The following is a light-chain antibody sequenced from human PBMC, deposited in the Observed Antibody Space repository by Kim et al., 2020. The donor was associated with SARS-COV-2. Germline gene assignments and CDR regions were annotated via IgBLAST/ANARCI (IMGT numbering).Light chain of an antibody. V-gene: IGKV3-15*01. CDR1: ESFSGD. J-gene: IGKJ1*01. Sequence: EIVLTQSPATLPVSPGERVTLSCRASESFSGDLAWYQQKPGQAPRLLIYGASTRATGVPDRFSGRWSGTDFILTISSVKPEDFAVYYCQNYNDWPPWTFGQGTKVDIK. CDR3: QNYNDWPPWT. CDR2: GAS.